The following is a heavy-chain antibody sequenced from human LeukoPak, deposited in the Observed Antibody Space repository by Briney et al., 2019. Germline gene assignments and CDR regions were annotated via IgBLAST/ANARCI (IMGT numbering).Heavy chain of an antibody. J-gene: IGHJ4*02. CDR1: GYTFTGYY. V-gene: IGHV1-2*02. D-gene: IGHD3-3*01. CDR3: ARGGRRITIFGVVFY. Sequence: GASVKVSCKASGYTFTGYYMHWVRQAPGQGLEWMGWINPNSGGTNYGQKFQGRVTMTRDTSISTAYMELSRLRSDDTAVYYCARGGRRITIFGVVFYWGQGTLVTVSS. CDR2: INPNSGGT.